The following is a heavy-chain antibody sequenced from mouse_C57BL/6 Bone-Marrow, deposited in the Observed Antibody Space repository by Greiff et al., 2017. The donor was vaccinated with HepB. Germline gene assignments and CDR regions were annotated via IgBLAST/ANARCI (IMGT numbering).Heavy chain of an antibody. J-gene: IGHJ2*01. CDR1: GYTFTSYW. V-gene: IGHV1-55*01. D-gene: IGHD1-1*01. Sequence: QVQLQQPGAELVKPGASVKMSCKASGYTFTSYWITWVKQRPGQGLEWIGDIYPGSGSTNYNEKFKSKATLTVDTSSSTAYMQLSSLTSEDSAVYYCARLGFYCYGSSYFDSWGQGTTLTVSS. CDR2: IYPGSGST. CDR3: ARLGFYCYGSSYFDS.